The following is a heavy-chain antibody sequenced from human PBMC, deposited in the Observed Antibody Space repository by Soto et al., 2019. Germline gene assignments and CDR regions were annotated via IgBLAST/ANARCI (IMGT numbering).Heavy chain of an antibody. J-gene: IGHJ4*02. CDR3: TTDGYYYGSGSYYNDDY. CDR2: IKSKTDGGTT. Sequence: LRLSCAASGFTFSNAWMSWVRQAPGKGLEWVGRIKSKTDGGTTDYAAPVKGRFTISRDDSKNTLYLQMNSLRTEDTAVYYCTTDGYYYGSGSYYNDDYWGQGTLVTVYS. CDR1: GFTFSNAW. V-gene: IGHV3-15*01. D-gene: IGHD3-10*01.